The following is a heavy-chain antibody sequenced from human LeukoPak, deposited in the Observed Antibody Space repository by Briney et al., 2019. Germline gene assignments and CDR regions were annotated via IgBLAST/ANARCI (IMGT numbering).Heavy chain of an antibody. V-gene: IGHV3-30*04. D-gene: IGHD3/OR15-3a*01. J-gene: IGHJ4*02. CDR1: GFTFSNYA. CDR2: MSYDGGTK. Sequence: GKSLRPSCAASGFTFSNYAMHWDRQAPGKGLEWVAGMSYDGGTKHYADSVKGRFTISRDNSKNTLYLQLNSLSAEDKAGDYCLRGWTDDYWGQGTLVTVS. CDR3: LRGWTDDY.